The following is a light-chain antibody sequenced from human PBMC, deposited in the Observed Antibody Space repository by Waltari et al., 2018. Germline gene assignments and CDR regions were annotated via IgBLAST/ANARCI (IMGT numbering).Light chain of an antibody. CDR2: AVS. Sequence: QSALTQPPSASGSPGQSVTISCTGTSSDVGGYNYVSWYQPYPGKAPKLMIYAVSKRPSGVPDRFSGSKSGNTASLTVSGLQAEDEADYYCSSYAGSNNLVVFGGGTKLTVL. V-gene: IGLV2-8*01. CDR3: SSYAGSNNLVV. CDR1: SSDVGGYNY. J-gene: IGLJ2*01.